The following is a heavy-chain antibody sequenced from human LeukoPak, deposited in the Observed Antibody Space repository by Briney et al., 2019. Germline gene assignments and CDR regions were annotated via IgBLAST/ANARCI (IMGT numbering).Heavy chain of an antibody. V-gene: IGHV3-53*01. CDR1: GFTVSSNY. CDR3: AKGAAMVAYNWFDP. D-gene: IGHD5-18*01. J-gene: IGHJ5*02. CDR2: IYSGGST. Sequence: GGSLRLSCAASGFTVSSNYMSWVRQAPGKGLEWVSVIYSGGSTYYADSVKGRFTVSRDNSKNTLYLQMNSLRAEDTAVYYCAKGAAMVAYNWFDPWGQGTLVTVSS.